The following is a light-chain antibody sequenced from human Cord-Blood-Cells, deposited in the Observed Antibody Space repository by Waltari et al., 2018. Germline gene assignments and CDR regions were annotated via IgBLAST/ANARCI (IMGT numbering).Light chain of an antibody. CDR3: QQYNSYSQT. J-gene: IGKJ2*01. CDR2: KAS. V-gene: IGKV1-5*03. Sequence: DIQMTQSPSTLSASVEDRVTITCRASQSISSWLAWYQQKPGKAPKLLIYKASSLESGVPSRFSGSGSGTEFTLTISSLQPDDFATYYCQQYNSYSQTFGQGTKLEIK. CDR1: QSISSW.